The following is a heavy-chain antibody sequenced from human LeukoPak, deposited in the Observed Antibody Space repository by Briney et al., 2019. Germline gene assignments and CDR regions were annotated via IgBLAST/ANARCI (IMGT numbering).Heavy chain of an antibody. J-gene: IGHJ4*02. D-gene: IGHD2-8*01. CDR3: ARDSGVMVYADY. Sequence: GGSLRLSCAASGFTFSSYSMNWVRQAPGKGLEWVSSISSSSSYIYYADSVKGRFTISRDNAKNSLYLQMNSLRAEDTVVYYCARDSGVMVYADYWGQGTLVTVSS. V-gene: IGHV3-21*04. CDR2: ISSSSSYI. CDR1: GFTFSSYS.